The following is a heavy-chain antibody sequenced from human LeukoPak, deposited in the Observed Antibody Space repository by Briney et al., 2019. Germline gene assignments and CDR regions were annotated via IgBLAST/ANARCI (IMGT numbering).Heavy chain of an antibody. CDR3: ARDHLSSAWFGETEL. J-gene: IGHJ4*02. CDR2: ISSSSSTI. D-gene: IGHD3-10*01. V-gene: IGHV3-48*04. CDR1: GFTFSSYS. Sequence: GGSLRLSCAASGFTFSSYSMNWVRQAPGKGLEWVSYISSSSSTIYYADSVKGRFTISRDDAKNSLYLQMNSLRAEDTAVYYCARDHLSSAWFGETELWGQGTLVTVSS.